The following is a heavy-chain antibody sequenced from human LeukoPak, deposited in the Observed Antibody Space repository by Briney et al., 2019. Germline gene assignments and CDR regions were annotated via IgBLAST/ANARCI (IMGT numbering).Heavy chain of an antibody. V-gene: IGHV3-20*04. Sequence: GGSLRLSCAASGFTFDDYGMSWVRQAPGKGLEWVSGINWNGGSTGYAGSVKGRFTISRDNAKNSLYLQMNSLRAEDTALYYCARVPNYFIYSSSWYDVDYWGQGTLVTVSS. CDR3: ARVPNYFIYSSSWYDVDY. D-gene: IGHD6-13*01. J-gene: IGHJ4*02. CDR1: GFTFDDYG. CDR2: INWNGGST.